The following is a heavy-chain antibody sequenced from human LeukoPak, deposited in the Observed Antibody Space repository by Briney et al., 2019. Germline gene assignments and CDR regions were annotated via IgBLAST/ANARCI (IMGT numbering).Heavy chain of an antibody. V-gene: IGHV3-23*01. CDR1: GFTFSSYS. CDR2: IGGSGGST. Sequence: GGSLRLFCAASGFTFSSYSMSWVRQAPGKGLEWVSAIGGSGGSTYYADSVKGRFTISRDKAKNSLYLQMNSLRVEDTAVYYCAREIDGTSAAFYDYYMDVWSKGTTVTVSS. CDR3: AREIDGTSAAFYDYYMDV. D-gene: IGHD6-13*01. J-gene: IGHJ6*03.